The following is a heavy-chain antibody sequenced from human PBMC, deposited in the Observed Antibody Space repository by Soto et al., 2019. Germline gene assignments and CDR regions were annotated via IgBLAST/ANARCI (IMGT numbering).Heavy chain of an antibody. D-gene: IGHD5-18*01. CDR3: ARGGYNYDSKGYFDS. CDR1: GFTFSTYW. V-gene: IGHV3-7*05. Sequence: EVQLVESGGGLVQPGGSLRLSCAASGFTFSTYWMSWVRQAPGKGLEWVANIKQDGSEKYYVDSVKGRFTISRDNAKNSLYLQMNSLRAEDTAVYYCARGGYNYDSKGYFDSWGQGTLVTVSS. J-gene: IGHJ4*02. CDR2: IKQDGSEK.